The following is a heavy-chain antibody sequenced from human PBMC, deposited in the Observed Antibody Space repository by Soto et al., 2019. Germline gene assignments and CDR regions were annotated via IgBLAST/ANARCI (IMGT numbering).Heavy chain of an antibody. Sequence: ASVKVSCKASGYTFHNYGISWVRQVPGQGLEWMGWISGYNGNTNYAPKIQGRVTVTRDTSTATAYMEVRSLSSDATDIYQCARGSESFDLWGQGTLVTVSS. D-gene: IGHD1-26*01. CDR2: ISGYNGNT. CDR3: ARGSESFDL. CDR1: GYTFHNYG. J-gene: IGHJ4*02. V-gene: IGHV1-18*01.